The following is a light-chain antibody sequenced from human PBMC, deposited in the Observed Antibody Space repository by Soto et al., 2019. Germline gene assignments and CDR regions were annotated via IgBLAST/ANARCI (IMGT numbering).Light chain of an antibody. V-gene: IGKV3-11*01. Sequence: EIVLTQSPDTLSLSPGERATLSCRASQSVSRYLAWYQHKPGQAPRLLIYSASNRAAGVPARFSGSGSGTDFTLTISSLEPEDFAVYYCQQRSIWPTFGQGTRLEIK. CDR2: SAS. CDR3: QQRSIWPT. CDR1: QSVSRY. J-gene: IGKJ2*01.